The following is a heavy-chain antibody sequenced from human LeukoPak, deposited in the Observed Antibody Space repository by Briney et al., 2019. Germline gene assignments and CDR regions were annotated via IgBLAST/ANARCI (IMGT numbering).Heavy chain of an antibody. Sequence: ASVKVSCMACGYTFSRYYMHWVRLAPGQGLEWMGIINPSGGSTTYAQKFQGRVTMTRDTSTSTVCMDLSSLRSEDTAVYYCARGPYDFWRGYPRDYFYYWGQGTLVTVSS. CDR1: GYTFSRYY. V-gene: IGHV1-46*01. CDR3: ARGPYDFWRGYPRDYFYY. J-gene: IGHJ4*02. D-gene: IGHD3-3*01. CDR2: INPSGGST.